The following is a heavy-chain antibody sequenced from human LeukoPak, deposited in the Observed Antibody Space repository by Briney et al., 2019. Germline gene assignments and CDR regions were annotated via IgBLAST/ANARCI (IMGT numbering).Heavy chain of an antibody. CDR2: IFGSGGSA. J-gene: IGHJ4*02. CDR1: GFTFGSYD. D-gene: IGHD2-15*01. CDR3: AKTTTGYSSGRYPAWPIDY. V-gene: IGHV3-23*01. Sequence: GGSLRLSCAASGFTFGSYDMYWVRQAPGKGLEWVSGIFGSGGSAHYADSVKGRFTISRDNSKNTVYLQMDSLRAEDTATYYCAKTTTGYSSGRYPAWPIDYWGQGTLVTVSS.